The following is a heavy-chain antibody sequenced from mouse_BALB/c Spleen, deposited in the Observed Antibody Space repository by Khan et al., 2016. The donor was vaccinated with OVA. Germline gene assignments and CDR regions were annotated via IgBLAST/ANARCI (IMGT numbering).Heavy chain of an antibody. D-gene: IGHD4-1*01. CDR3: ARGNWAY. J-gene: IGHJ2*01. V-gene: IGHV5-17*02. CDR2: INSGGTTI. CDR1: GFTFSSFG. Sequence: EVELVESGGGLVPPGGSRTLSCAASGFTFSSFGMHWVRQAPEKGLEWVAYINSGGTTIYYADPVKGRFTISRDNPKNTLFLQMTSLRSEDTAMYYCARGNWAYWGQGTTLTVSS.